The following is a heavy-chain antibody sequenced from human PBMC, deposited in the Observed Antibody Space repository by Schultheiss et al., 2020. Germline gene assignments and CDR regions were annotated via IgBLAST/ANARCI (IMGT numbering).Heavy chain of an antibody. CDR2: IWYDGSNK. Sequence: GGSLRLSCAASGFTFSSYGMHWVRQAPGKGLEWVAVIWYDGSNKYYADSVKGRFTISRDNSKNTLYLQMNSLRAGDTAVYYCARDFMAARLSARTEYFQHWGQGTLVNVYS. V-gene: IGHV3-33*01. CDR1: GFTFSSYG. D-gene: IGHD6-6*01. J-gene: IGHJ1*01. CDR3: ARDFMAARLSARTEYFQH.